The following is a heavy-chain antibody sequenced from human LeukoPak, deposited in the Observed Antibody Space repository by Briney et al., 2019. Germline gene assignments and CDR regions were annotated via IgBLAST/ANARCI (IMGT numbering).Heavy chain of an antibody. J-gene: IGHJ4*02. Sequence: ASVKVSCKASGYTFTSYAMHWVRQAPGQRLEWMGWINAGNGNTKYSQKFQGRVTITRDESTSTAYMELSSLRSEDTAVYYCATLNKAITMVRGVTPAIYWGQGTLVTVSS. CDR1: GYTFTSYA. V-gene: IGHV1-3*01. CDR2: INAGNGNT. CDR3: ATLNKAITMVRGVTPAIY. D-gene: IGHD3-10*01.